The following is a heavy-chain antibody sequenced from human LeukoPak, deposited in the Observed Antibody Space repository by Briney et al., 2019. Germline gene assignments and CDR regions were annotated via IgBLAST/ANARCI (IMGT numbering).Heavy chain of an antibody. CDR2: TYTGGNT. V-gene: IGHV3-53*01. Sequence: GGSLRLFCAASGFNVNTNYMSWVRQSPGKGLECISVTYTGGNTNYADSVKGRFTISRDNAKNTLYLQMNSLRDEDTAVYYCARDYLGWFDPWGQGTLVTVSS. CDR1: GFNVNTNY. CDR3: ARDYLGWFDP. J-gene: IGHJ5*02.